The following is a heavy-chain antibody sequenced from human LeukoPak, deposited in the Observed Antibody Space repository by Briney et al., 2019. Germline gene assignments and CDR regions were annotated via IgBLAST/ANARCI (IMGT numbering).Heavy chain of an antibody. J-gene: IGHJ4*02. CDR3: VRALGSSSSDF. D-gene: IGHD6-6*01. V-gene: IGHV3-7*01. CDR1: GFTFDRSW. CDR2: IKQDGSEV. Sequence: GGSLRLSYAASGFTFDRSWMSWVRQAPGKGLEWVANIKQDGSEVYYVDSVEGRFTVSRDNAKNSLSLQMNSLRGEDTAVYYCVRALGSSSSDFWGQGTLVTVSS.